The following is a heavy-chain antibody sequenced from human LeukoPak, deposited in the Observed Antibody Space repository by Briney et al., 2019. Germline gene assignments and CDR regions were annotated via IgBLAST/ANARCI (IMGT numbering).Heavy chain of an antibody. V-gene: IGHV4-59*13. J-gene: IGHJ6*02. CDR3: AKFGAVYDMYV. Sequence: SSETLSLTCTVSGGSTSGYYWTWIRQPPGKGLEWIGQIYYNGKADYNPSLESRITISVDTSKNQMSLRLNSVTAADTAIYYCAKFGAVYDMYVWGQGVTVAVSS. CDR1: GGSTSGYY. D-gene: IGHD3-16*01. CDR2: IYYNGKA.